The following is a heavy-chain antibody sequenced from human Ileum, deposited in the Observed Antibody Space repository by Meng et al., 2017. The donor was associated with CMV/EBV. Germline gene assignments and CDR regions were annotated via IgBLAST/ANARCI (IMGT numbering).Heavy chain of an antibody. CDR2: IYYSGSV. CDR1: GGSISSSSCY. J-gene: IGHJ4*02. CDR3: ARGPIRTEYFDY. D-gene: IGHD5-12*01. V-gene: IGHV4-39*07. Sequence: VSGGSISSSSCYWGWSRQPPGRGLEWIGSIYYSGSVYQNPSLTSRVTISIDTSRNQFSLKVTSVTAADTAVYYCARGPIRTEYFDYWGQGTLVTVSS.